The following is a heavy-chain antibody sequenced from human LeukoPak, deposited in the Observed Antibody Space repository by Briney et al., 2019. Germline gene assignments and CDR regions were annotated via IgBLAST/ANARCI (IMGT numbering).Heavy chain of an antibody. D-gene: IGHD1-1*01. CDR2: INHSGST. CDR3: ARVGFRTGTTVANY. V-gene: IGHV4-34*01. J-gene: IGHJ4*02. Sequence: SETLSLTCAVYGGSFSGYYWSWIRQPPGKGLEWIGEINHSGSTNYNPSLKSRVTISVDTSKNQFSLKLSSVTAADTAVYYCARVGFRTGTTVANYWGQGTLVTVS. CDR1: GGSFSGYY.